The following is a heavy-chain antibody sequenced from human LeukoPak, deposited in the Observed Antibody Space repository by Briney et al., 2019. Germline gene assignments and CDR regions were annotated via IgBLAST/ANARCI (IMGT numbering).Heavy chain of an antibody. J-gene: IGHJ1*01. V-gene: IGHV3-30-3*01. CDR1: GLTFSSYA. D-gene: IGHD6-19*01. CDR3: ARADGSVAGPPSGH. CDR2: ISYDGSDK. Sequence: PGGSLRLSCAASGLTFSSYAMHWVRQAPGKGLEWVAIISYDGSDKYCADSVKGRLTISRDNSKSTLYLQMISLRTEDTAVYYCARADGSVAGPPSGHWGQGTLVTVSS.